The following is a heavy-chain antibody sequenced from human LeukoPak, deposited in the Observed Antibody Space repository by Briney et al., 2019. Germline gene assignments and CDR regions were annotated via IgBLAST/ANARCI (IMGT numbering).Heavy chain of an antibody. CDR2: VYFTGNT. Sequence: SETLSLTCNISGGSVGTYYWSWIRQPPGKGLEWIGYVYFTGNTNYNPSLKSRLAISMDTSKNLLSLTLSSVTAADTAVYYCAKDRVLGLGYYYGMDVWGQGTTVTVSS. CDR3: AKDRVLGLGYYYGMDV. D-gene: IGHD1-1*01. CDR1: GGSVGTYY. J-gene: IGHJ6*02. V-gene: IGHV4-59*02.